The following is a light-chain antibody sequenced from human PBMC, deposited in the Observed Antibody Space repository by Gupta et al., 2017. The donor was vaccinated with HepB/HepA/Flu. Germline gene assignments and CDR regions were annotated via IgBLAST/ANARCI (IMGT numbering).Light chain of an antibody. J-gene: IGLJ3*02. CDR2: QDK. Sequence: SDELTQPPSVSGSPGQTARITCSGDTLSRQYTYWYQQRPGQAPILIIFQDKERTPGIPERFSASSSGTTASLTISDVQSEDAADYFCQSLDASGRVFGGGTKLTVL. V-gene: IGLV3-25*03. CDR1: TLSRQY. CDR3: QSLDASGRV.